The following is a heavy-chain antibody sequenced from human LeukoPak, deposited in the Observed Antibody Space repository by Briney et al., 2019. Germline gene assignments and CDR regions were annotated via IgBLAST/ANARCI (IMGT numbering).Heavy chain of an antibody. CDR3: ASEGEIGYGYLY. V-gene: IGHV4-34*01. D-gene: IGHD5-18*01. CDR2: INHSGST. Sequence: PSETLSLTCAVYGGSFSGYYWSWIRQPPGKGLEWIGEINHSGSTNYNPSLKSRVTISVDTSKNQFSLKLSSVTAADTAVYYCASEGEIGYGYLYWGQGTLVTVSS. CDR1: GGSFSGYY. J-gene: IGHJ4*02.